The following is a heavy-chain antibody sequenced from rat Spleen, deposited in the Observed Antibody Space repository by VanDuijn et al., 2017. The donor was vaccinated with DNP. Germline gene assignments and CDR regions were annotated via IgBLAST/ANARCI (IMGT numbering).Heavy chain of an antibody. CDR1: GYSITSNY. V-gene: IGHV3-1*01. Sequence: EVQLQESGPGLVKPSQSLSLTCSVTGYSITSNYWGWIRKFPGNKMEWMGYISYSGRPSYNPSLKSRISITRDTSKNQFFLQLNSVTTEDTATYYCARGLNYGGYKYYYWYFDFWGPGTMVTVSS. CDR2: ISYSGRP. CDR3: ARGLNYGGYKYYYWYFDF. J-gene: IGHJ1*01. D-gene: IGHD1-11*01.